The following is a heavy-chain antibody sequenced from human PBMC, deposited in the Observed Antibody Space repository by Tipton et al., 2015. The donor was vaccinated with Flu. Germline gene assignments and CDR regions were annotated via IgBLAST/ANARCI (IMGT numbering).Heavy chain of an antibody. CDR1: GYTFSNYN. V-gene: IGHV1-46*01. Sequence: QVQLVQSGAEVRKPGASVKLSCKASGYTFSNYNMHWVRQAPGQGLEWMGMIYPSGGGTRYAQKFQGRVTVTRDKSTSTVYMELSSLTSDDTAVYYCARDLGAGTYTFVDWDQGTLVTVSS. D-gene: IGHD3-10*01. J-gene: IGHJ4*01. CDR2: IYPSGGGT. CDR3: ARDLGAGTYTFVD.